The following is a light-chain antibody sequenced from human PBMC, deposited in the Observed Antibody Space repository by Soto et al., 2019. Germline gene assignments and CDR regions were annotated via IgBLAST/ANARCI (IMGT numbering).Light chain of an antibody. Sequence: PGELATLSFRASQSVSSHLAWYQHKPGQAPRLLIYGASTRASGIPARFSGSGSETDFTLTISSLQSEDSAVYYCQQYHNWPPITFGQGTRLEIK. CDR3: QQYHNWPPIT. J-gene: IGKJ5*01. CDR2: GAS. V-gene: IGKV3-15*01. CDR1: QSVSSH.